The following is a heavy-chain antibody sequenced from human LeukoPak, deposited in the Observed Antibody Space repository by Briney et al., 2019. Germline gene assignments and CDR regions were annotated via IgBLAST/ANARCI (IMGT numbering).Heavy chain of an antibody. V-gene: IGHV3-53*01. Sequence: AGGSLRLSCAASGFTVSSNYMSWVRQAPGKGLEWVSVIYSGGSTYYADSVKGRFTISRDNSKNTLYLQMNSLRAEDTAVYYCARDINGKYSYGPRDYWGQGTLVTVSS. D-gene: IGHD5-18*01. CDR1: GFTVSSNY. CDR3: ARDINGKYSYGPRDY. CDR2: IYSGGST. J-gene: IGHJ4*02.